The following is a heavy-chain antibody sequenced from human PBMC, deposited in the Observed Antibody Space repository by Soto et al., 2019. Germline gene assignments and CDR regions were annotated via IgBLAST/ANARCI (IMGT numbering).Heavy chain of an antibody. J-gene: IGHJ6*02. D-gene: IGHD6-6*01. CDR3: VRDYPHSSSPPRALTYYYYYGMDV. CDR1: GGTFSSYA. V-gene: IGHV1-69*13. CDR2: IIPIFGTA. Sequence: GASVKVSCKASGGTFSSYAISWVRQAPGQGLEWMGGIIPIFGTANYAQKFQGRVTITADESTSTAYMELSSLRSEDTAVYYCVRDYPHSSSPPRALTYYYYYGMDVWGQGTTVNVSS.